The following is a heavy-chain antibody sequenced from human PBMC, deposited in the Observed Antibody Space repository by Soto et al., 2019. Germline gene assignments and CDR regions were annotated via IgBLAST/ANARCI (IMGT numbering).Heavy chain of an antibody. J-gene: IGHJ3*02. Sequence: EVQLVESGGGLVKPGGSLRLSCAASGFTFSSYSMNWVRQAPGKGLEWVSSISSSSSYIYYADSVKGRFTISRDNAKNSLYLQMNSLRAEDTAVYYCARDSLTMVRGADDAFDIWGQGTMVTVSS. D-gene: IGHD3-10*01. CDR3: ARDSLTMVRGADDAFDI. CDR2: ISSSSSYI. CDR1: GFTFSSYS. V-gene: IGHV3-21*01.